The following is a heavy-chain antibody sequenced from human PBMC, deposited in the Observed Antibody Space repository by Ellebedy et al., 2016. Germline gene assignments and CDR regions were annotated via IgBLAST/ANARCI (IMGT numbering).Heavy chain of an antibody. J-gene: IGHJ4*02. D-gene: IGHD3-3*01. Sequence: SETLSLTXAVYGGSFGFYSYNWVRQPPGKGLEWIGEIDQSGGTNYTPSLKSRVAISVDTSTNRFSLNVTSVTPADSALYYCARGRKRLLSYFDLWGQGSLVIVSS. CDR1: GGSFGFYS. V-gene: IGHV4-34*01. CDR3: ARGRKRLLSYFDL. CDR2: IDQSGGT.